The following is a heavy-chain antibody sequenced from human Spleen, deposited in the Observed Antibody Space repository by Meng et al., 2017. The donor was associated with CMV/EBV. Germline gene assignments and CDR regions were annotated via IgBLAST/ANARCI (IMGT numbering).Heavy chain of an antibody. D-gene: IGHD2-2*01. Sequence: GESLKISCAASGFIFSSYSMNWVRQAPGKGLEWVSCITSGSSYIYYADSVKGRFTISRDNAKNSLYLQMNSLRAEDTAVYYCARYEDIVVVPAVHGMDVWGQGTTVTVSS. CDR3: ARYEDIVVVPAVHGMDV. CDR2: ITSGSSYI. CDR1: GFIFSSYS. J-gene: IGHJ6*02. V-gene: IGHV3-21*01.